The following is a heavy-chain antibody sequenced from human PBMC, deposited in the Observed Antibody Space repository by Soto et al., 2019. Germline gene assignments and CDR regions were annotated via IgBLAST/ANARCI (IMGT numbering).Heavy chain of an antibody. J-gene: IGHJ4*02. V-gene: IGHV1-69*08. CDR2: IIPILGIA. CDR1: GGTFSSYT. CDR3: AREHPTVTKFDY. Sequence: QVQLVQSGAEVKKPGSSVKVSCKASGGTFSSYTISWVRQAPGQGLEWMGRIIPILGIANYAQKFQGRVTIXAXTSTSTAYMELSSLRSEDTAVYYCAREHPTVTKFDYWGQGTMVTVSS. D-gene: IGHD4-17*01.